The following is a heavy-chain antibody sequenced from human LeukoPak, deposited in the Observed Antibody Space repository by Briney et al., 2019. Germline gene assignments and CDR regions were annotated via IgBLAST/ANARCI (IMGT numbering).Heavy chain of an antibody. CDR1: GFTFSSYG. V-gene: IGHV3-30*18. CDR3: AKDPYPIWFGELRGVFDY. J-gene: IGHJ4*02. CDR2: ISYDGSNK. Sequence: PGGSLRLSCAASGFTFSSYGMHWVRQAPGKGLEWVAVISYDGSNKYYADSVKGRFTISRDNSKNTLYLQMNSLRAEDTAVYYCAKDPYPIWFGELRGVFDYWGQGTLVTVSS. D-gene: IGHD3-10*01.